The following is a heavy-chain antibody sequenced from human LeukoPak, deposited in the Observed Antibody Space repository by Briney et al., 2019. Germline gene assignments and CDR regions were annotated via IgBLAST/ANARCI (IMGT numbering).Heavy chain of an antibody. D-gene: IGHD2-21*02. CDR1: GFTFSSYS. CDR3: AREAYCGGDCYSEDFDY. J-gene: IGHJ4*02. Sequence: KSGGSLRLSCAASGFTFSSYSMNWVRQAPGKGLEWVSSISSSSSYIHYADSVKGRFTISRDNAKNSLYLQMNSLRAEDTAVYYCAREAYCGGDCYSEDFDYWGQGTLVTVSS. CDR2: ISSSSSYI. V-gene: IGHV3-21*01.